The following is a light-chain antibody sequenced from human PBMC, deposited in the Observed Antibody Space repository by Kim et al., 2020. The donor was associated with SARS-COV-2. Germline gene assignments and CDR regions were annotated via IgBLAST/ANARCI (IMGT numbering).Light chain of an antibody. CDR3: NSRESGVNHVI. CDR1: SLRSYY. CDR2: DKN. J-gene: IGLJ2*01. Sequence: ALGQTVRITCQGYSLRSYYATWYQQKPGQAPVLVIYDKNNRPSGIPARFSGSYSGNTAFLTITGAQAGDDAVYHCNSRESGVNHVIFGGGTQLTVL. V-gene: IGLV3-19*01.